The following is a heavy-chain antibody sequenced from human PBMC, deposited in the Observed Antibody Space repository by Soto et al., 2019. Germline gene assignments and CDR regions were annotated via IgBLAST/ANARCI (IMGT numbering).Heavy chain of an antibody. J-gene: IGHJ4*02. CDR2: ISGSGDSA. V-gene: IGHV3-23*01. Sequence: GGSLRLSCAASGFTFSSYAMSWVRLAPGRGLEWVSAISGSGDSAYYADSVKGRFTISRDNSKNTLYLQMNSLRAEETAVYYCAKERSDHRIAAAAIDYWGQGAQVTVSS. CDR3: AKERSDHRIAAAAIDY. D-gene: IGHD6-25*01. CDR1: GFTFSSYA.